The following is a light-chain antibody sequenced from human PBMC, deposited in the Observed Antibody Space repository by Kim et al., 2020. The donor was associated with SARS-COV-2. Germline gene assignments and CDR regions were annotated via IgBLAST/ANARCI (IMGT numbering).Light chain of an antibody. CDR3: QAWDSSTAVV. J-gene: IGLJ2*01. CDR1: KLGDKY. Sequence: VSPGQTASITCSGDKLGDKYACWYQQKPGQSPVLVIDQDSKRPSGIPERFSGSNSGNTATLTISGTQAMDEADYYCQAWDSSTAVVFGGGTQLTVL. CDR2: QDS. V-gene: IGLV3-1*01.